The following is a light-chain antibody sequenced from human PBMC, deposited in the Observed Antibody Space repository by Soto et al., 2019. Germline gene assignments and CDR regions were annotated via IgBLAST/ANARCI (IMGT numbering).Light chain of an antibody. V-gene: IGKV3-15*01. CDR1: QSITIN. CDR3: QQYDNWPPWT. CDR2: GAS. J-gene: IGKJ1*01. Sequence: EIVMTQSPATLSVSPGERATLSCRASQSITINLAWYQQRPGQAPRLLIYGASTRATGIPARFSGSGSGTEFTLTTSSLQSEDFGIYYCQQYDNWPPWTFGQGTKVEIK.